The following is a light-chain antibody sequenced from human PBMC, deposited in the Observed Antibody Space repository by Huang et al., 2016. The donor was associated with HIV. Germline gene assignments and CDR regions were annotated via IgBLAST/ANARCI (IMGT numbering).Light chain of an antibody. CDR3: QQYHNWPYT. V-gene: IGKV3-15*01. J-gene: IGKJ2*01. Sequence: EIIMTQSPATLSLSPGEGASLSCRANQSVTTNLAWYRHRPGQSPRILIFGASTRASGLPARFSGSGSGTQFTLTVSSLQSEDFAVYYCQQYHNWPYTFGQGTKLEI. CDR2: GAS. CDR1: QSVTTN.